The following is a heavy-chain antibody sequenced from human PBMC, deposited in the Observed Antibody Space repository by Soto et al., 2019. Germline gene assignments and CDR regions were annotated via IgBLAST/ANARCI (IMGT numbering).Heavy chain of an antibody. D-gene: IGHD3-22*01. J-gene: IGHJ6*02. CDR1: GYTLTELS. CDR2: FDPEDGET. V-gene: IGHV1-24*01. CDR3: ARSPDSSGYYPRWYYYGMDV. Sequence: ASVKVSCKVSGYTLTELSMHWVRQAPGKGLEWMGGFDPEDGETIYAQKFQGRVTMTEDTSTDTAYMELSSLRSEDTAVYYCARSPDSSGYYPRWYYYGMDVWGQGTTVTSP.